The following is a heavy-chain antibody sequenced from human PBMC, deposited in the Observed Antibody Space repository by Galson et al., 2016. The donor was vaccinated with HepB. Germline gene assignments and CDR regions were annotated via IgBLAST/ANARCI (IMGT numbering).Heavy chain of an antibody. Sequence: FLRLSCAASGFTFDDYRLSWVRQAPGKALEWVSGINWNGGSPGYADSVKGRFTISRDNAKHSLYLQMNSLRAEDTALYYCVRGYCSGGSCYRGMDVWGQGTTVTVSS. CDR1: GFTFDDYR. CDR3: VRGYCSGGSCYRGMDV. J-gene: IGHJ6*02. V-gene: IGHV3-20*04. D-gene: IGHD2-15*01. CDR2: INWNGGSP.